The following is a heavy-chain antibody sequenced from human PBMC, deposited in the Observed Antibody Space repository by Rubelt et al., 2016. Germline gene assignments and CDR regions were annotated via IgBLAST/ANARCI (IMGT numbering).Heavy chain of an antibody. Sequence: QVQLVESGGGLVEPGGSLRLSCEGSGFPFNDYYMSWVRQAPGKGLEWLAYINGNTRHQHYTTSVEGRFTISRDNVKSSLSLQMDRLTVDDTAVYYCARDEAWGQGTLVTVSS. CDR1: GFPFNDYY. CDR2: INGNTRHQ. J-gene: IGHJ5*02. V-gene: IGHV3-11*05. CDR3: ARDEA.